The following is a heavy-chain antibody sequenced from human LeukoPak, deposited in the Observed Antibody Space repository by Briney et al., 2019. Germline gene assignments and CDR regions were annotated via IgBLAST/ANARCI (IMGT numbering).Heavy chain of an antibody. Sequence: GVLRLSCAASGFTFSSYWMSWVRQAPGKGLEWVSSISSSSSYIYYADSVKGRFTISRDNAKNSLYLQMNSLRAEDTAVYYCAREGCSSTSCYFMLDYWGQGTLVTVSS. CDR3: AREGCSSTSCYFMLDY. CDR2: ISSSSSYI. D-gene: IGHD2-2*01. V-gene: IGHV3-21*01. CDR1: GFTFSSYW. J-gene: IGHJ4*02.